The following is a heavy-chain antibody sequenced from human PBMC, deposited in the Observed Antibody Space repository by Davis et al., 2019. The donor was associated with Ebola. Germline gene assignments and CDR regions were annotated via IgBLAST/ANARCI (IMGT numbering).Heavy chain of an antibody. CDR1: GGSISSYY. D-gene: IGHD3-9*01. Sequence: SETLSPTCTAPGGSISSYYWSWIRQPPGKGLEWIGYIYYSGSTNYNPSLKSRVTISVDTSKNQFSLKLSSVTAADTAVYYCARVYYDILTGYTPFDYWGQGTLVTVSS. CDR2: IYYSGST. J-gene: IGHJ4*02. V-gene: IGHV4-59*08. CDR3: ARVYYDILTGYTPFDY.